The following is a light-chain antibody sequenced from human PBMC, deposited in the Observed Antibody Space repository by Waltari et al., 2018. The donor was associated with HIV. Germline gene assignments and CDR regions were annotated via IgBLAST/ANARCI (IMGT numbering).Light chain of an antibody. CDR1: QTLLYSYGYKY. J-gene: IGKJ2*01. Sequence: DIVMTQSPLSLPVTPGESASISCRSSQTLLYSYGYKYLDWYQQKPGQSPRLLIYKTSNRASGVSDRFSGSASGTDFTLRISRVEAEDVGVYYCMQAIQAYSFGQGTKLEIK. CDR3: MQAIQAYS. V-gene: IGKV2-28*01. CDR2: KTS.